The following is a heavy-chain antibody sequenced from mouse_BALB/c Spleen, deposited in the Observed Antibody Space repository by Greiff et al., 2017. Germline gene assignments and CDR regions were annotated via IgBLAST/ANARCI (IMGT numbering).Heavy chain of an antibody. CDR3: ARGWGRYFDV. Sequence: VHVKQSGAELVRPGALVKLSCKASGFNIKDYYMHWVKQRPEQGLEWIGWIDPENGNTIYDPKFQGKASITADTSSNTAYLQLSSLTSEDTAVYYCARGWGRYFDVWGAGTTVTVSS. V-gene: IGHV14-1*02. D-gene: IGHD1-1*02. J-gene: IGHJ1*01. CDR1: GFNIKDYY. CDR2: IDPENGNT.